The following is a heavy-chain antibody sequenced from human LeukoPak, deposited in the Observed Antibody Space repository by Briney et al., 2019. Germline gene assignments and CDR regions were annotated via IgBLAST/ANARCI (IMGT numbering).Heavy chain of an antibody. CDR1: GFTFNIYA. Sequence: GGSLRLSCVTSGFTFNIYAMHWVRHAPGKGLEWVALLAYDGTNQYYADSVKGRFTISRDNSKNTLYLQMNSLRPEDTAVYYCARGGKIALAGTRSPQYFQHWGQGTLVTVSS. CDR3: ARGGKIALAGTRSPQYFQH. V-gene: IGHV3-30*04. CDR2: LAYDGTNQ. D-gene: IGHD6-19*01. J-gene: IGHJ1*01.